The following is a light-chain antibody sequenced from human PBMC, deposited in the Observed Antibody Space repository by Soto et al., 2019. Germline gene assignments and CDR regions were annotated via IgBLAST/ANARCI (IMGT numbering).Light chain of an antibody. V-gene: IGKV3-15*01. CDR1: QSVSSN. CDR2: GAS. J-gene: IGKJ1*01. CDR3: QQYGSSQWT. Sequence: EIVMTQSPATLSVSPGERATLSCRASQSVSSNLAWYQQKPGQAPRLLIYGASTRVTGIPARFSGSGSGTDFTLTISRLEPEDFAVYYCQQYGSSQWTFGQGTKVDIK.